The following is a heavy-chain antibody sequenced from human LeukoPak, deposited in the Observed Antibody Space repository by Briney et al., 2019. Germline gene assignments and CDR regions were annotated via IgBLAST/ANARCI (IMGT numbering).Heavy chain of an antibody. CDR2: FDPEDGET. CDR3: ATDGQRGYSGYDTAFDI. CDR1: GYTLTELS. J-gene: IGHJ3*02. D-gene: IGHD5-12*01. Sequence: ASAKVSCKVSGYTLTELSMHWVRQAPGKGLEWMGGFDPEDGETIYAQKFQGRVTMTEDTSTDTAYMELSSLRSEDTAVYYCATDGQRGYSGYDTAFDIWGQGTMVTVSS. V-gene: IGHV1-24*01.